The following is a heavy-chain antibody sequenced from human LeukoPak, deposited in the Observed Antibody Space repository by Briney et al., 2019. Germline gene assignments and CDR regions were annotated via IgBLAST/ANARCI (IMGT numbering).Heavy chain of an antibody. Sequence: PGGSLRLSCAASGFTFSGSAMHWVRQASGKGLEWVGRIRSKANSYATAYAASVKGRFTISRDDSKNTAYLQMNSLKTEDTAVYHCTRGGWYYYYDMYVWGKGITVSVSS. J-gene: IGHJ6*03. CDR1: GFTFSGSA. CDR2: IRSKANSYAT. D-gene: IGHD5-24*01. V-gene: IGHV3-73*01. CDR3: TRGGWYYYYDMYV.